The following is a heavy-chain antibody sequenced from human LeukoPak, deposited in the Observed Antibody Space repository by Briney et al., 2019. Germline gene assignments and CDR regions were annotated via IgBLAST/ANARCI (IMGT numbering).Heavy chain of an antibody. V-gene: IGHV4-39*01. Sequence: SETLSLTCTVSGGSISSSSYYWGWIRQPPGKGLEWIGSIYYSGSTYYNPSLKSRVTISVDTSKNQLSLKLSSVTAADTAVYYCARLDYGDYDAFDIWGQGTMVTVSS. CDR3: ARLDYGDYDAFDI. D-gene: IGHD4-17*01. J-gene: IGHJ3*02. CDR2: IYYSGST. CDR1: GGSISSSSYY.